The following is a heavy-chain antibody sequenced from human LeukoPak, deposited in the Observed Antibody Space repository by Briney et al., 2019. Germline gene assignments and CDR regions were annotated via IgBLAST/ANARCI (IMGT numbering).Heavy chain of an antibody. CDR3: AKSSWILAVAGPIDY. CDR2: IYYSGST. CDR1: GGSISSSSYY. Sequence: KSSETLSLTCTVSGGSISSSSYYWGWIRQPPGKGLEWIGSIYYSGSTYYNPSLKSRVTISVDTSKNQFSLKLSSVTAADTAVYYCAKSSWILAVAGPIDYWGQGTLVTVSS. D-gene: IGHD6-19*01. V-gene: IGHV4-39*01. J-gene: IGHJ4*02.